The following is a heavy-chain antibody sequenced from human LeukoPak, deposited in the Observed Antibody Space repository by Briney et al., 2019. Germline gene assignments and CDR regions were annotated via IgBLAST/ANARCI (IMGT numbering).Heavy chain of an antibody. J-gene: IGHJ4*02. CDR2: IYDNGSTKSGST. CDR1: GASINSYY. CDR3: AKHGRLADFGY. D-gene: IGHD2-15*01. V-gene: IGHV4-59*08. Sequence: SETLSLTCTVSGASINSYYWSWVRQPPGKGLEWIGYIYDNGSTKSGSTNSNPSLKSRVTLSVDTFKNQFSLKLSSVTAADTAVYYCAKHGRLADFGYWGQGTLVTVSS.